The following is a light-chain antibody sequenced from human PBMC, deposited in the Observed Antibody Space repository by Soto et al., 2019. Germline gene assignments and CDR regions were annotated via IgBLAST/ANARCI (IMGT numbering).Light chain of an antibody. CDR1: NIGSKR. V-gene: IGLV3-21*02. CDR2: NDN. J-gene: IGLJ2*01. CDR3: QVWDSSGDWI. Sequence: ELTQSSSVSVAPGQTARITCGGNNIGSKRVHWYQHKPGQAPVLVVYNDNVRPSGIPERFSGSNSGNTATLIISRVEAGDEADYYCQVWDSSGDWIFGGGTKVTVL.